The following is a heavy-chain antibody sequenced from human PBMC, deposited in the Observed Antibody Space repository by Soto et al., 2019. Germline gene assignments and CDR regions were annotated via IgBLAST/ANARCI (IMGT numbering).Heavy chain of an antibody. CDR1: GYTITSYY. V-gene: IGHV1-2*02. Sequence: ASVKVFGRASGYTITSYYIQGVRLAPGQGLEWLGWINPDSGATNYAQKFQGRATVTRDTSISTAYMELSSLRSDDTAVYYCARRLTNSGIYYSVMDVWGQGTTVTVSS. CDR2: INPDSGAT. D-gene: IGHD6-25*01. J-gene: IGHJ6*02. CDR3: ARRLTNSGIYYSVMDV.